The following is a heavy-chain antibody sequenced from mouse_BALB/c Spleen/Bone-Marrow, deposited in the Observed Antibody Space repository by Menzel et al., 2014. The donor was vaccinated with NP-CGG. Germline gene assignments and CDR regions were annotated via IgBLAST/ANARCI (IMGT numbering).Heavy chain of an antibody. J-gene: IGHJ1*01. CDR3: ARLHHYGNLFV. CDR2: INPESSTI. V-gene: IGHV4-1*02. Sequence: EVKVIESGGGLVQPGGSLKLSCAASGFDFSRYWMSWVRQAPGKGLEWIGEINPESSTINYMPSLKDKFIISRDNAKNTLYLQMSKVRSEDTALYYCARLHHYGNLFVWGAGTTVTVSS. CDR1: GFDFSRYW. D-gene: IGHD1-1*01.